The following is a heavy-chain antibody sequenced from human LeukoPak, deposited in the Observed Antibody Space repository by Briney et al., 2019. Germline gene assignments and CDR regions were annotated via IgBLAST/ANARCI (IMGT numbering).Heavy chain of an antibody. CDR2: IRYDGSNK. D-gene: IGHD3-9*01. CDR3: AKEGYYDILTGYYDPYYFDY. V-gene: IGHV3-30*02. CDR1: GFTFSSYG. J-gene: IGHJ4*02. Sequence: GGSLRLSCAASGFTFSSYGMHWVRQAPGKGLEWVAFIRYDGSNKYYADSVKGRLTISRDNSKNTLYLQMNSLRAEDTAVYYCAKEGYYDILTGYYDPYYFDYWGQGTLVTVSS.